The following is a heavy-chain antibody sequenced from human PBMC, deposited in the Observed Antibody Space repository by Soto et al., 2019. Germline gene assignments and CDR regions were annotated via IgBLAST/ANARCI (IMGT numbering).Heavy chain of an antibody. CDR1: GFTFSSYA. V-gene: IGHV3-30-3*01. CDR3: ARDPGLRFLEWLCYGMDV. CDR2: ISYDGSNK. Sequence: PGGSLRLSCAASGFTFSSYAMHWVRQAPGKGLEWVAVISYDGSNKYYADSVKGRFTISRDNSKNTLYLQMNSLRAEDTAVYYCARDPGLRFLEWLCYGMDVWGQGTTVTVSS. J-gene: IGHJ6*02. D-gene: IGHD3-3*01.